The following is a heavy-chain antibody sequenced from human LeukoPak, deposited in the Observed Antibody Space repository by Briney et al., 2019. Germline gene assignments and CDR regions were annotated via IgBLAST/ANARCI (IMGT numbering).Heavy chain of an antibody. J-gene: IGHJ2*01. CDR2: IGTAGEI. D-gene: IGHD6-13*01. CDR3: ARAAYSSTWYSRYFDL. Sequence: GSLRLSCAASGFTFDDYAMHWVRQATGKGLEWVSGIGTAGEIYYPGSVKGRFTISRENAKNSLYLQMNSLRAGDTAVYYCARAAYSSTWYSRYFDLWGRGTLVTVSS. V-gene: IGHV3-13*01. CDR1: GFTFDDYA.